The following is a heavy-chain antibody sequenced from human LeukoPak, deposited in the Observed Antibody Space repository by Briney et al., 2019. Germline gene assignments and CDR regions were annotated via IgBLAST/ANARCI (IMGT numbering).Heavy chain of an antibody. Sequence: GESLKISCKGSGYSFSTYWIGWVRQMPGKGLEWIGIIYPGDSDTRYSPSFQGQVTISADKSISTAYLQWSSLKASDTAMYYCARPHYDSSGYEFDYWGQGTLVTVSS. J-gene: IGHJ4*02. CDR1: GYSFSTYW. CDR3: ARPHYDSSGYEFDY. D-gene: IGHD3-22*01. CDR2: IYPGDSDT. V-gene: IGHV5-51*01.